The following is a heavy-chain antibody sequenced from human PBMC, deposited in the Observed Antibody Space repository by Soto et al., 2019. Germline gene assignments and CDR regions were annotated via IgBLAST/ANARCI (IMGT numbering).Heavy chain of an antibody. V-gene: IGHV3-23*01. CDR2: ISGGGDTT. J-gene: IGHJ4*02. CDR3: AKGRGGSGSLTPRVDF. D-gene: IGHD3-10*01. CDR1: GFTFNNYA. Sequence: EVQLLESGGGLVQPGGSLRLSCAASGFTFNNYAMTWVRQAPGKGLEWVSAISGGGDTTSYADSVKGRFTVSRDGSKNTLCLQMSSRRAEDTALYYCAKGRGGSGSLTPRVDFWGQGTLVTVSS.